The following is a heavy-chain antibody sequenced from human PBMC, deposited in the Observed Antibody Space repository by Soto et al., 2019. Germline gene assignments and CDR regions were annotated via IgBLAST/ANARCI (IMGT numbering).Heavy chain of an antibody. CDR3: VRADSNDY. V-gene: IGHV3-74*01. CDR1: GFTFSSYW. D-gene: IGHD3-22*01. J-gene: IGHJ4*01. Sequence: EVQLVESGGGLVQPGGSLRLSCAASGFTFSSYWMHWVRQVPGRGLVWVSRISDDGASATYADSVKGRFTISRDNAKNTVSLQMNSLRAEDTAVYYCVRADSNDYWGHGTLVTVSS. CDR2: ISDDGASA.